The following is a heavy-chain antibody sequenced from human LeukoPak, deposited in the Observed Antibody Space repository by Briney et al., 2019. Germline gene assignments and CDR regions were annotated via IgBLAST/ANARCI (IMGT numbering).Heavy chain of an antibody. CDR1: GFTFSSYW. V-gene: IGHV3-49*04. J-gene: IGHJ6*03. CDR2: IRSKAYGGTT. Sequence: GGSLRLSCAASGFTFSSYWMSWVRQAPGKGLEWVGFIRSKAYGGTTEYAASVKGRFTISRDDSKSIAYLQMNSLKTEDTAVYYCTRGAQQWLVLADYYYMDVWGKGTTVTISS. D-gene: IGHD6-19*01. CDR3: TRGAQQWLVLADYYYMDV.